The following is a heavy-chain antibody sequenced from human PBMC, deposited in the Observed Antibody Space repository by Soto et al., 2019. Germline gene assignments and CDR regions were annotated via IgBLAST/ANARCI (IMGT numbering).Heavy chain of an antibody. J-gene: IGHJ4*02. Sequence: QITLKESGPTLVRPTQTLTLTCAFSGFSLSTSGVGVGWIRQPPGKALEWLAVIYWDDSKHYSPSLRSRLTIANDTSKHQVVLTMPNMDPMDTGTYYCAHKGPEDWPLDYWGQGTLVTVSS. V-gene: IGHV2-5*02. CDR2: IYWDDSK. CDR1: GFSLSTSGVG. CDR3: AHKGPEDWPLDY. D-gene: IGHD3-9*01.